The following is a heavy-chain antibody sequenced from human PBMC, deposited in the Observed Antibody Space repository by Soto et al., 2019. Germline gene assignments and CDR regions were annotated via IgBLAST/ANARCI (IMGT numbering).Heavy chain of an antibody. Sequence: TLSHSYAVYGGSFSGYDWSWIRQHPGKGLEWIGYIYYSGSTYYNPSLKSRVTISVDTSKNQFSLKLSSVTAADTAVYYCARGPQLGYLGYWGQGTLVTVSS. CDR1: GGSFSGYD. D-gene: IGHD6-13*01. J-gene: IGHJ4*02. CDR2: IYYSGST. V-gene: IGHV4-31*11. CDR3: ARGPQLGYLGY.